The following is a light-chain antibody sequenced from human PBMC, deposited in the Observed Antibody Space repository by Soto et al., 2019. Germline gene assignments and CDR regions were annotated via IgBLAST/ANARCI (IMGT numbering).Light chain of an antibody. J-gene: IGKJ1*01. CDR2: AAS. V-gene: IGKV1-39*01. CDR1: QSISSY. CDR3: QKSYSTLGT. Sequence: DIQMTQSPSSLSASVLDRVTLTFRASQSISSYLNWYQQKPGKAPKLLIYAASSLQSGVPSRFSGSGSGTDFTLTISSLQPEDFATYYCQKSYSTLGTFGQGTKVDIK.